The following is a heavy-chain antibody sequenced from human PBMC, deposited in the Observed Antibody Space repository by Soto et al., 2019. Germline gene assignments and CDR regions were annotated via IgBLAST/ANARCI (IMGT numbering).Heavy chain of an antibody. CDR1: GYSFTTYW. J-gene: IGHJ6*02. V-gene: IGHV5-51*01. CDR2: IYPGDSGT. D-gene: IGHD2-8*01. Sequence: PGESLKISCEGSGYSFTTYWIAWVRQMPGKGLEWMGIIYPGDSGTRYSPSFQGQVTISADKSISTAYLQWSSLKASDSAMYYCARPTNRGKYYYGMDVWGQGTTVTVSS. CDR3: ARPTNRGKYYYGMDV.